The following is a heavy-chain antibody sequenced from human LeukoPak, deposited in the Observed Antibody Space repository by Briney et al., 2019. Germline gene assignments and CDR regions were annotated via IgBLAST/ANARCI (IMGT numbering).Heavy chain of an antibody. Sequence: SETLSLTCTVSGGSISSYYWSWIRQPPGKGLEWIGYIYYSGSTNYNPSLKSRVTISVDTSKNQLSLKLSSVTAADTAVYYCARHPTSYYDILTGPFDYWGQGTLVTVSS. J-gene: IGHJ4*02. CDR2: IYYSGST. D-gene: IGHD3-9*01. CDR1: GGSISSYY. CDR3: ARHPTSYYDILTGPFDY. V-gene: IGHV4-59*08.